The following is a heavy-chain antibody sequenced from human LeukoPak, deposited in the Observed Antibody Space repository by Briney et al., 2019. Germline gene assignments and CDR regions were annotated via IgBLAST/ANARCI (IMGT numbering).Heavy chain of an antibody. V-gene: IGHV3-21*01. CDR2: ISSSSAYI. CDR1: GFTFRDYT. CDR3: AGALRLGELSFSFDY. J-gene: IGHJ4*02. D-gene: IGHD3-16*02. Sequence: GGSLRLSCAASGFTFRDYTINWVRQAPGKGLEWVSSISSSSAYIYYADSAKGRFTISRDNAKNSLYLQMNSLRAEDTAVYYCAGALRLGELSFSFDYWGQGTLVTVSS.